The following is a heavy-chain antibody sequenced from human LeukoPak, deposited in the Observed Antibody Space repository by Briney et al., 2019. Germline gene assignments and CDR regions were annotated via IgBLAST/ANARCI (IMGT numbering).Heavy chain of an antibody. D-gene: IGHD3-10*01. V-gene: IGHV4-59*01. CDR1: GGSISSYY. CDR2: IYYSGST. J-gene: IGHJ6*02. Sequence: PSETLSLTCTVSGGSISSYYWSRIRQPPGKGLEWIGYIYYSGSTNYNPSLKSRVTISVDTSKNQFSLKLSSVTAADTAVYYCARAPYYYGSGSYYNYYYGMDVWGQGTTVTVSS. CDR3: ARAPYYYGSGSYYNYYYGMDV.